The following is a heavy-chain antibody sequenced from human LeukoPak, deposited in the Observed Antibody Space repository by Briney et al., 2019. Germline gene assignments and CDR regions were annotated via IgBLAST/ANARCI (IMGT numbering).Heavy chain of an antibody. V-gene: IGHV3-13*01. D-gene: IGHD3-16*01. CDR3: ARAARDGDFDY. CDR2: IGTAGDT. CDR1: GFTFSSYD. Sequence: GGSLRLSCAASGFTFSSYDTHWVRQATGKGLEWVSAIGTAGDTYYPGSVKGRFTISRENAKNSLYLQMNSLRAGDTAVYYCARAARDGDFDYWGQGTLVTVSS. J-gene: IGHJ4*02.